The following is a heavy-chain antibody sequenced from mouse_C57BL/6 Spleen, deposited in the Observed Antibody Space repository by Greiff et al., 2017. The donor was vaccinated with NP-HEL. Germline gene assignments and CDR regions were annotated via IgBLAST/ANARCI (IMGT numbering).Heavy chain of an antibody. CDR1: GYTFTSYW. CDR2: IDPSDSYT. CDR3: ARPGLFITTVVAPFAY. Sequence: QVQLQQPGAELVMPGASVKLSCKASGYTFTSYWMHWVKQRPGQGLEWIGEIDPSDSYTNYNQKFKGKSTLTVDKSSSTAYMQLSSLTSEDSAVYYCARPGLFITTVVAPFAYWGQGTLVTVSA. D-gene: IGHD1-1*01. J-gene: IGHJ3*01. V-gene: IGHV1-69*01.